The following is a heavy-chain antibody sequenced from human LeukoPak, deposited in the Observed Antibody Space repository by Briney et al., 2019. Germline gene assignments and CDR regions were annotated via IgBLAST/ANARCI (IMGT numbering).Heavy chain of an antibody. V-gene: IGHV3-15*01. D-gene: IGHD2-2*02. Sequence: PGGSLRLSCAASGFTFSSYSMNWVRQAPGKGLEWVGRIRSKTDGGTTDYAAPVKGRFTISRDDSKNTLYLQMNSLKTEDTAVYYCTTGGSPWIGYCGGSSCYTTDYWGQGTLVTVSS. CDR2: IRSKTDGGTT. CDR3: TTGGSPWIGYCGGSSCYTTDY. CDR1: GFTFSSYS. J-gene: IGHJ4*02.